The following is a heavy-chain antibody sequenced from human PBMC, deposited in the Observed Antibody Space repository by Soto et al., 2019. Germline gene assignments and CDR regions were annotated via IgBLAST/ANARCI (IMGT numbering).Heavy chain of an antibody. V-gene: IGHV4-59*13. Sequence: SETLSLTCTVSRGSISSYYWSWVRQLPGKGLEWIGYIYYSGSTNYNPSLKSRVTISVGTSKNQFSLKLSSVTAADTAVYYCARLDFWSGYYSDYYYGMDVWGQGTTVTVSS. CDR1: RGSISSYY. CDR2: IYYSGST. CDR3: ARLDFWSGYYSDYYYGMDV. D-gene: IGHD3-3*01. J-gene: IGHJ6*02.